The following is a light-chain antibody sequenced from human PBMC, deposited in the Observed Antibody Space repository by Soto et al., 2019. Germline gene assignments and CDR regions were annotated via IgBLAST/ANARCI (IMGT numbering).Light chain of an antibody. CDR1: QSVSSN. CDR2: GAS. V-gene: IGKV3-15*01. Sequence: EIVMTQSPAILYVSPGERATLSCRASQSVSSNLAWYQQKPGQAPRLLIYGASTRATGIPARFSGSGSGTEFTLTISSLQSEDFAVYYCQQYNNWLFTFGPGTKVDIK. J-gene: IGKJ3*01. CDR3: QQYNNWLFT.